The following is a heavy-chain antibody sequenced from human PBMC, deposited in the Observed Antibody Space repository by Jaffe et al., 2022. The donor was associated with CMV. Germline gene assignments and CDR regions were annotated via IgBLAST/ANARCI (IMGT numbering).Heavy chain of an antibody. V-gene: IGHV3-53*01. CDR1: GFTVSSNY. J-gene: IGHJ4*02. Sequence: EVQLVESGGGLIQPGGSLRLSCAASGFTVSSNYMSWVRQAPGKGLEWVSVIYSGGSTYYADSVKGRFTISRDNSKNTLYLQMNSLRAEDTAVYYCAREMWVRGVIAFPDYWGQGTLVTVSS. D-gene: IGHD3-10*01. CDR2: IYSGGST. CDR3: AREMWVRGVIAFPDY.